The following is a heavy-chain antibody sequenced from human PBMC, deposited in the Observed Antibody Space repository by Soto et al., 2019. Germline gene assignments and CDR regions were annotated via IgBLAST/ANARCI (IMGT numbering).Heavy chain of an antibody. J-gene: IGHJ6*03. CDR3: ARGITGTTWNYYYYYYMDV. CDR1: GYTLTSYD. D-gene: IGHD1-7*01. Sequence: GASVKVCCKASGYTLTSYDSKWVRQANGQGLEWMGWMNPNSGNTGYAQKFQGRVTMTRNTSISTAYMELSSLRSEDTAVYYCARGITGTTWNYYYYYYMDVWGKGTTVTVSS. V-gene: IGHV1-8*01. CDR2: MNPNSGNT.